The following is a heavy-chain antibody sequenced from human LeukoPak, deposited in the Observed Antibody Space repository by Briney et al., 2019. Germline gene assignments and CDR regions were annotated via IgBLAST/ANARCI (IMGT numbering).Heavy chain of an antibody. CDR1: GFTFSDYY. CDR3: ARDFAAPRDY. Sequence: GGSLRLSCAASGFTFSDYYMSWIRQAPGKGLEWVSYISSCGSTIYYADSVKGRFTVSRDNARNSLYVQMNSLRVEDTAVYYCARDFAAPRDYWGQGTLVTVSS. J-gene: IGHJ4*02. V-gene: IGHV3-11*04. CDR2: ISSCGSTI.